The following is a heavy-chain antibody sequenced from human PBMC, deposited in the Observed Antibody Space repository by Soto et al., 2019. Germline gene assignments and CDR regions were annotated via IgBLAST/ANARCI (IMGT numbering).Heavy chain of an antibody. CDR1: GGSISSYY. CDR3: ARGYFSGSGSYYNQKYYYYYMDV. CDR2: IYYSGST. Sequence: SETLSLTCTVSGGSISSYYWSWIRQPPGKGLEWIGYIYYSGSTNYNPSLKSRVTISVDTSKNQFSLKLSSVTAADTAVYYCARGYFSGSGSYYNQKYYYYYMDVWGKGTTVTVSS. J-gene: IGHJ6*03. V-gene: IGHV4-59*01. D-gene: IGHD3-10*01.